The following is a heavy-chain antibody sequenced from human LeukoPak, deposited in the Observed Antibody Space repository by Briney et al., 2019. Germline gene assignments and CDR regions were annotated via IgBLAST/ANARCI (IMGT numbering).Heavy chain of an antibody. CDR3: AKDGRRSPYFETSVPAGYFDY. Sequence: GGSLRLSCAASGFTFSTYNMNWVRQAPGKGLEWVSYITTSSRTIYYADSVKGRFTISRDNSKNALYLQVNSLRAEDTAVFYCAKDGRRSPYFETSVPAGYFDYWGQGTLVTVSS. CDR1: GFTFSTYN. J-gene: IGHJ4*02. V-gene: IGHV3-48*01. D-gene: IGHD3-22*01. CDR2: ITTSSRTI.